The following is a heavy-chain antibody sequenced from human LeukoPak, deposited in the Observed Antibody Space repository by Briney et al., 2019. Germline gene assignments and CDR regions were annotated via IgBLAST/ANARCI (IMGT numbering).Heavy chain of an antibody. CDR1: GFTVASNY. CDR3: VRDYFYDCFGYYDH. Sequence: PGGSLRLSCAVSGFTVASNYMSWVRQAPGKGLEWVSVIYAGGTTNYADSVRARFTISRDNSANTLYLQMDNLRVEDTAVYYCVRDYFYDCFGYYDHWGQGTRVTVSS. D-gene: IGHD3-22*01. V-gene: IGHV3-66*01. CDR2: IYAGGTT. J-gene: IGHJ4*02.